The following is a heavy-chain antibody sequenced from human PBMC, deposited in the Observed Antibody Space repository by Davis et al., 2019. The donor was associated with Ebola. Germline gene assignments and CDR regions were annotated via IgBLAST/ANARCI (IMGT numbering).Heavy chain of an antibody. V-gene: IGHV3-23*01. Sequence: PGGSLRLSCSASGFIFSTYVMSWVRQAPGKGLEWVSTLGTSADTYYADSVKGRFTISRDNSKNTLYLQMNGLRVEDTAIYYCAKDSYAVTIMVGAFDIWGQGTVVTVSS. J-gene: IGHJ3*02. D-gene: IGHD4-17*01. CDR1: GFIFSTYV. CDR3: AKDSYAVTIMVGAFDI. CDR2: LGTSADT.